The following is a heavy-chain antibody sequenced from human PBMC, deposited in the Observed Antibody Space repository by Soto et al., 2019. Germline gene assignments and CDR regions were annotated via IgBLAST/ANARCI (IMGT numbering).Heavy chain of an antibody. Sequence: QVQLVQSGAEVKKSGSSVKVSCKASGYTFTSHDINWVRQATGQGLEWMGGMNPNSGNRGYAQKFQGRGTMTTNTSISTGYLELSSLRSEDTAVYYCARWEYGDYSRFDYWGQGPLVTVSS. CDR1: GYTFTSHD. CDR2: MNPNSGNR. V-gene: IGHV1-8*01. J-gene: IGHJ4*02. CDR3: ARWEYGDYSRFDY. D-gene: IGHD4-17*01.